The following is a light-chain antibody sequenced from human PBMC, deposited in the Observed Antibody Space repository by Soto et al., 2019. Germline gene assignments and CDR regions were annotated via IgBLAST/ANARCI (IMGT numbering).Light chain of an antibody. CDR2: DAS. CDR1: QSVSSY. J-gene: IGKJ5*01. CDR3: QQYNNWPPIT. V-gene: IGKV3D-15*01. Sequence: EFVLTQSPATLSLSPGEIATLSCRASQSVSSYLAWYQQKPGQSPRLLIYDASTRATGIPARFSGSGSGTEFTLSISSLQSEDSAVYYRQQYNNWPPITFGQGTRLEIK.